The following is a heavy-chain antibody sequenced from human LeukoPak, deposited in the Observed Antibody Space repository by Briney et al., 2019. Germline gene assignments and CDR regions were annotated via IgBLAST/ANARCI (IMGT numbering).Heavy chain of an antibody. D-gene: IGHD6-13*01. CDR2: ISSSGSTI. Sequence: GGSLRLSCAASGFTFSDYYMSWIRQAPGKGLEWVSYISSSGSTIYYADSVKGRFTISSDNAKNSLYLQMNSLRAEDTAVYYCARGPLGMDSSSWPNWFDPWGQGTLVTVSS. CDR1: GFTFSDYY. V-gene: IGHV3-11*01. J-gene: IGHJ5*02. CDR3: ARGPLGMDSSSWPNWFDP.